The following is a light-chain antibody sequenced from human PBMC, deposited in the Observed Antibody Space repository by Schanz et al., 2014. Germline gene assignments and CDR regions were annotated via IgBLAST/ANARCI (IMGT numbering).Light chain of an antibody. CDR3: QQYNNWPTIT. CDR2: GTS. Sequence: EIVLTQSPGTLSLSPGERATLSCRASQSVHINYLAWHQQKPGQAPRLLIYGTSIRATGIPDRFSGSGSGTEFTLTISSLQSEDFAVYYCQQYNNWPTITFGQGTRLEIK. CDR1: QSVHIN. J-gene: IGKJ5*01. V-gene: IGKV3D-15*01.